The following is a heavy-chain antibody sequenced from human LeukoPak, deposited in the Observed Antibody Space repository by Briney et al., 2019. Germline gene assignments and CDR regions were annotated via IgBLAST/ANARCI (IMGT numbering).Heavy chain of an antibody. Sequence: SETLSLTCAVYGGSFSGYYWSWIRQPPGKGLEWIGEINNSGSTNYNPSLKSRVPISVDTSKNQFSLKLNSLTAADTAVYYCARVSTMVRGAYPRYNWFDPWGQGTLVTVSS. CDR2: INNSGST. V-gene: IGHV4-34*01. CDR1: GGSFSGYY. J-gene: IGHJ5*02. CDR3: ARVSTMVRGAYPRYNWFDP. D-gene: IGHD3-10*01.